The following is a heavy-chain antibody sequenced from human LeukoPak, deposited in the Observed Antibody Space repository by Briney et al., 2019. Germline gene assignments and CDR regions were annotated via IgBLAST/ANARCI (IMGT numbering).Heavy chain of an antibody. CDR3: ARVKLVLWFGELLPHNYFDY. Sequence: SETLSLTCTVSGGSIGSSSYYWGWIRQPPGKGLEWIGSIYYSGSTYYNPSLKSRVTISVDTSKNQFSLKLSSVTAADTAVYYCARVKLVLWFGELLPHNYFDYWGQGTLVTVSS. J-gene: IGHJ4*02. D-gene: IGHD3-10*01. V-gene: IGHV4-39*01. CDR1: GGSIGSSSYY. CDR2: IYYSGST.